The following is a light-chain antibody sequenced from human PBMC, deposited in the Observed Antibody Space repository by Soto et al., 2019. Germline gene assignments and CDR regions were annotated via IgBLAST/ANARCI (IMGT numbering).Light chain of an antibody. V-gene: IGKV3-11*01. J-gene: IGKJ5*01. CDR1: QSVVKC. CDR2: DVS. CDR3: QQCNNWPPIT. Sequence: EIVLTQSAATLSLSPGERATLSCRASQSVVKCLAWYQQKPGQVPRLLIYDVSSRAPGIPVRFSGSGSGTDFTLTISSLEPEDFGVYYCQQCNNWPPITFGQGTRLEIK.